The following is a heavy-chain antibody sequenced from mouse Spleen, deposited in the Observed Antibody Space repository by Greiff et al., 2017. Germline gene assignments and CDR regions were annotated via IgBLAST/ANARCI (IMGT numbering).Heavy chain of an antibody. D-gene: IGHD2-3*01. J-gene: IGHJ4*01. V-gene: IGHV1-53*01. CDR1: GYTFTSYW. Sequence: VQLQQSGTELVKPGASVKLSCKASGYTFTSYWMHWVKQRPGQGLEWIGNINPSNGGTNYNEKFKSKATLTVDKSSSTAYMQLSSLTSEDSAVYYCARSGYDGYFYYYAMDYWGQGTSVTVSS. CDR2: INPSNGGT. CDR3: ARSGYDGYFYYYAMDY.